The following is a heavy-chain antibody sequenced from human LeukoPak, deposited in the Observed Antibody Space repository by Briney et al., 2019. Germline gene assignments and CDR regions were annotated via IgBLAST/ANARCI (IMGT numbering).Heavy chain of an antibody. Sequence: GGSLRLSCAASGFTFSIYSMSWVRQAPGKGLGWVSYISSSSSTISYADSVKGRFTISRDNAENSLYLQMNSLRVEDTAVYYCARAGDFSFKDWGQGTLVTASS. D-gene: IGHD3-3*01. J-gene: IGHJ4*02. CDR3: ARAGDFSFKD. V-gene: IGHV3-48*01. CDR2: ISSSSSTI. CDR1: GFTFSIYS.